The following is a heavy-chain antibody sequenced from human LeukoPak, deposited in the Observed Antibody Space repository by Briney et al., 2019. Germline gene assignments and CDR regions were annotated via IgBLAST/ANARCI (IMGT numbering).Heavy chain of an antibody. V-gene: IGHV4-34*01. J-gene: IGHJ6*02. CDR1: GGSFSGYY. CDR3: ARTPRTYYYYYGMDV. Sequence: PSETLSLTCAVYGGSFSGYYWSWIRQPPGKGLEWIGEINHSGSTNYNPSLKSRVTISVDTSKNQFSPKLSSATAADTAVYYCARTPRTYYYYYGMDVWGQGTTVTVSS. CDR2: INHSGST.